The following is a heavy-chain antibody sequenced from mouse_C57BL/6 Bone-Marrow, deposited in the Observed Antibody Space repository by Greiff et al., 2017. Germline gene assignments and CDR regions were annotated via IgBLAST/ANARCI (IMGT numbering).Heavy chain of an antibody. CDR1: GFNIKDDY. Sequence: VQLKQSGAELVRPGASVKLSCTASGFNIKDDYMHWVKQRPEQGLEWIGWIDPENGDTEYASKFQGKATLTADTSSNTAYLQHSRLTSEETAVYDCTTHYGSSYYCDYWGQGTTLTVSS. CDR3: TTHYGSSYYCDY. D-gene: IGHD1-1*01. CDR2: IDPENGDT. V-gene: IGHV14-4*01. J-gene: IGHJ2*01.